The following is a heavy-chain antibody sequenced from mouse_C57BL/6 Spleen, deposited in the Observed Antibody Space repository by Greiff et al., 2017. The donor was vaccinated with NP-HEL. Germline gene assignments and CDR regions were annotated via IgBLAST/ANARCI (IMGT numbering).Heavy chain of an antibody. V-gene: IGHV1-82*01. CDR1: GYAFSSSW. Sequence: QVQLQQSGPELVKPGASVKISCKASGYAFSSSWMNWVKQRPGKGLEWIGRIYPGDGDTNYNGKFKGKATLTADKSSSTAYMQLSSLTSEDSAVYFCARKVEGDYDSFAYWGQGTLVTVSA. CDR2: IYPGDGDT. D-gene: IGHD2-4*01. CDR3: ARKVEGDYDSFAY. J-gene: IGHJ3*01.